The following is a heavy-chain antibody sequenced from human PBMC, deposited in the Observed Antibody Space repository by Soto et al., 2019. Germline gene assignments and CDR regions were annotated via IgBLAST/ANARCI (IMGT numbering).Heavy chain of an antibody. V-gene: IGHV4-4*02. J-gene: IGHJ4*02. D-gene: IGHD1-26*01. Sequence: AETLSLTCAVSGGAIISSNCLMLFRQPPGKGLEWIGEIYHSGSTNYNPSLKSRVTISVDKSKNQFSLKLSSVTAADTAVYYCARANSGSYQTTDYWGQGTLVTVSS. CDR3: ARANSGSYQTTDY. CDR2: IYHSGST. CDR1: GGAIISSNC.